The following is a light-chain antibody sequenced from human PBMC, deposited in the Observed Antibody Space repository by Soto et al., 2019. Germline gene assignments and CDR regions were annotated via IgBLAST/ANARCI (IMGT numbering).Light chain of an antibody. CDR2: KVS. CDR1: QSLVYSDGNTY. CDR3: MQHTHSPWT. V-gene: IGKV2-30*01. Sequence: DVVMTQSPLSLPVTLGQPASISCRSSQSLVYSDGNTYLHWFQQRPGQSPRRLIHKVSIRDSGVPDRFSGSGSGTDFTLKISRVEPEDVGVYYCMQHTHSPWTFGQGTKV. J-gene: IGKJ1*01.